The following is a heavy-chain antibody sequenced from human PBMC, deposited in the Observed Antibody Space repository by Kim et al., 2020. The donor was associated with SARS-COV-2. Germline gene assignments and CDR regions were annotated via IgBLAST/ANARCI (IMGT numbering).Heavy chain of an antibody. D-gene: IGHD2-2*01. Sequence: SVKVSCKASGGTFSSYAISWVRQAPGQGLEWMGGIIPIFGTANYAQKFQGRVTITADESTSTAYMELSSLRSEDTAVYYCARKAPDGYKDIVVVPAANRNYYYYGMDVWGQGTTVTVSS. J-gene: IGHJ6*02. CDR1: GGTFSSYA. CDR2: IIPIFGTA. CDR3: ARKAPDGYKDIVVVPAANRNYYYYGMDV. V-gene: IGHV1-69*13.